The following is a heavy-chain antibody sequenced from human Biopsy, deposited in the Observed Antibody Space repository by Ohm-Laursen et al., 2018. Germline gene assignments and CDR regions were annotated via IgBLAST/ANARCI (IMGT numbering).Heavy chain of an antibody. J-gene: IGHJ6*02. CDR1: GYTFINYG. Sequence: ASVKVSCKASGYTFINYGFSWVRQAPGQGLEWMGWINPYNGDTNYAQKLQGRVTMTTDTSTSTAYMELRSLRSDDTAVYYCARDYQPTIITIHYDYYGMDVWGQGTTVTVSS. CDR3: ARDYQPTIITIHYDYYGMDV. V-gene: IGHV1-18*01. CDR2: INPYNGDT. D-gene: IGHD2-2*01.